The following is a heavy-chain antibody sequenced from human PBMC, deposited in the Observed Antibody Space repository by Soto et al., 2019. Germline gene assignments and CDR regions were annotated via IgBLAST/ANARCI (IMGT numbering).Heavy chain of an antibody. CDR1: GFTFSNYA. J-gene: IGHJ4*02. CDR2: ISASGSST. V-gene: IGHV3-23*01. D-gene: IGHD2-2*01. CDR3: AKSTSNNHY. Sequence: GGSLRLSCAASGFTFSNYAMSWVRQSPGKGLEWVSAISASGSSTYYTDSVKGRFTISRDNSKNTLYLQMNSLRAEDTAVYYCAKSTSNNHYWGQGTLVTVSS.